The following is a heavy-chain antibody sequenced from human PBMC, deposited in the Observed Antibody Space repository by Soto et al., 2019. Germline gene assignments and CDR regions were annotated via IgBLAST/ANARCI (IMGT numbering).Heavy chain of an antibody. V-gene: IGHV4-31*03. D-gene: IGHD6-13*01. J-gene: IGHJ4*02. CDR1: GGSISSGGYC. Sequence: SETLSLTCTVSGGSISSGGYCWSWIRQHPGKGLEWIGYIYYSGSTYYNPSLKSRVTISVDTSKNQFSLKLSSVTAADTAVYYCARDRAAAGTLDYWGQGTLVTVSS. CDR2: IYYSGST. CDR3: ARDRAAAGTLDY.